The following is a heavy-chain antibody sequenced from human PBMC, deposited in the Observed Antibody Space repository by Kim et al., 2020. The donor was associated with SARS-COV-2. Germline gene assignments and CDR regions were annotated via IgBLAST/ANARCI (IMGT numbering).Heavy chain of an antibody. V-gene: IGHV5-51*01. CDR2: IYPSDSET. CDR3: ARPARFYDILTGYYRPGEFDY. Sequence: GESLKISCKGFGYSFTSYWIGWVRQMPGKGLEWMGIIYPSDSETRYSPSFQGQVTISADKSISTAYLQWSSLKASDTAIYYCARPARFYDILTGYYRPGEFDYWGQGTLVTVSS. D-gene: IGHD3-9*01. CDR1: GYSFTSYW. J-gene: IGHJ4*02.